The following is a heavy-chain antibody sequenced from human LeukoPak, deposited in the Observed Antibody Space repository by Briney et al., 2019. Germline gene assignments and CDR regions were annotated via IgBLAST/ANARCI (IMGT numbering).Heavy chain of an antibody. D-gene: IGHD6-19*01. CDR2: INHSGST. V-gene: IGHV4-34*01. CDR1: GGSFRGYN. CDR3: ARAVVRTRQWLVRRWFDP. J-gene: IGHJ5*02. Sequence: SETLSLTCAVYGGSFRGYNWTWIPKPPGKGLEWIGEINHSGSTNYNPSLKSRVTISVDTSKNQFSLKLSSVTAADTAVYYCARAVVRTRQWLVRRWFDPWGQGTLVTVSS.